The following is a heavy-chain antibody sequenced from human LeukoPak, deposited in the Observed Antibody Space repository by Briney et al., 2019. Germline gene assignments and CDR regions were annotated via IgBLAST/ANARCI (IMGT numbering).Heavy chain of an antibody. CDR3: ARWIEEGGGGQPIRGLDV. Sequence: PGGSLRLSCEASGFSLSRYEMNWVRRAPGKGLEWLSYISVRGRTIHYADSVRGRFTISKDNAKNLLYLHMDSLRGEDTAVYYCARWIEEGGGGQPIRGLDVWGQGTTVIVSS. CDR1: GFSLSRYE. D-gene: IGHD2-2*03. V-gene: IGHV3-48*03. CDR2: ISVRGRTI. J-gene: IGHJ6*02.